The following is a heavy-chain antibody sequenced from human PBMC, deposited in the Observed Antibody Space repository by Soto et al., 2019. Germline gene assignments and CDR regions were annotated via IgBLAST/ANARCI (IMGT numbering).Heavy chain of an antibody. J-gene: IGHJ4*02. Sequence: PAETLSLTCAVCGGTFSGHYWTWFRQPPGKGLEWLGEINQSGGTRYNPSLKSRGTISVATYKSKFSLKMKSETAEDRAVYYYERGSVDTVDRSCPHEYWGQRTTVTVYS. D-gene: IGHD3-22*01. CDR2: INQSGGT. CDR1: GGTFSGHY. CDR3: ERGSVDTVDRSCPHEY. V-gene: IGHV4-34*01.